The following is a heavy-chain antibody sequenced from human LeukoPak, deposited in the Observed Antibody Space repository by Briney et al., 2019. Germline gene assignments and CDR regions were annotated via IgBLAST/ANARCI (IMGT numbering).Heavy chain of an antibody. CDR1: GFTFSNYP. Sequence: GGSLRLSCAASGFTFSNYPMHWVRQAPGKGLEWVAVISFDGSNKYYADSVKGRFTISRDTSRNTLNLQMNSLRAEDTAVYYCARVRHCSDSSCSGVLDYWCQGTLVIVSS. V-gene: IGHV3-30*04. CDR3: ARVRHCSDSSCSGVLDY. D-gene: IGHD2-15*01. CDR2: ISFDGSNK. J-gene: IGHJ4*02.